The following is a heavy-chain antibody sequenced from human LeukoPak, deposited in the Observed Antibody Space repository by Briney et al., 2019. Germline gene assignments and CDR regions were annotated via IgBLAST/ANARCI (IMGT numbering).Heavy chain of an antibody. CDR1: GGSTSSGSYY. V-gene: IGHV4-61*09. CDR2: IYTSEST. D-gene: IGHD6-13*01. J-gene: IGHJ5*02. CDR3: ARAYHSSWYLNWFDP. Sequence: SETLSLTCTVSGGSTSSGSYYWSWIPQPAGKGLEWIGHIYTSESTNYNPSLKSRITISVDTYKNQFSLKLSSVTAADRAVYFCARAYHSSWYLNWFDPWGQGTLVTVSS.